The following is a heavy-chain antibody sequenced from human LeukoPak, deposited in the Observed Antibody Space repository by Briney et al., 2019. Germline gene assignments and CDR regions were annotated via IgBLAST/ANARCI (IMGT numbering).Heavy chain of an antibody. D-gene: IGHD6-19*01. V-gene: IGHV3-7*01. CDR3: ARDLWGWYYYYYMDV. CDR2: IKQDGSEK. Sequence: GGSLRLSCAASGFTFSNYWMSWVRQAPGKGLEWVANIKQDGSEKYYVDSVKGRFTISRDNAKNSLYLQMNSLRAEDTAVYYCARDLWGWYYYYYMDVWGKGTTVTVSS. J-gene: IGHJ6*03. CDR1: GFTFSNYW.